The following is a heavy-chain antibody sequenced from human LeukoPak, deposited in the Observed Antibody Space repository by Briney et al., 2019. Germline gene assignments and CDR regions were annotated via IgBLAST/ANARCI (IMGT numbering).Heavy chain of an antibody. Sequence: GGSLRLSCAASGFTFSSYAMSWVRQAPGKGLEWVSIISGSGGSTFYADSVKGRFTISRDNSKNTLYLQMNSLRAEDTAVYYCAKDPLPYSSGWQYFQHWGQGTLVTVSS. V-gene: IGHV3-23*01. J-gene: IGHJ1*01. CDR3: AKDPLPYSSGWQYFQH. CDR2: ISGSGGST. CDR1: GFTFSSYA. D-gene: IGHD6-19*01.